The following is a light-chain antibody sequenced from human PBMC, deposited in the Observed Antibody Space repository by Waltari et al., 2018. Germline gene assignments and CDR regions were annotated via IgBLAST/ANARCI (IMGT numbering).Light chain of an antibody. V-gene: IGKV1-39*01. J-gene: IGKJ2*01. CDR3: QQSYSTPPT. Sequence: DIQMTQSPSSLSASVGDRVTITCRASQSISSYLNWYQQKPGKAPKLLIYDASSLQSGVPSRFSGSGSGTDFTLTISSLQPEDFATYYCQQSYSTPPTFGQGTKLEI. CDR1: QSISSY. CDR2: DAS.